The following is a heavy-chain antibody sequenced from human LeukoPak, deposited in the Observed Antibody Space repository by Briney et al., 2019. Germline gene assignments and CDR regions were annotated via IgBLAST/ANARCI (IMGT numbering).Heavy chain of an antibody. CDR3: ARASLRYFDWLGNWFDP. J-gene: IGHJ5*02. CDR1: GGTFSSYA. Sequence: SVKVSCKASGGTFSSYAISWVRQAPGQGLEWMGGIIPIFGTANYAQKFQGRVTITADESTSTAYMELSSLRSEDTAVYYCARASLRYFDWLGNWFDPWGQGTLVTVSS. V-gene: IGHV1-69*01. D-gene: IGHD3-9*01. CDR2: IIPIFGTA.